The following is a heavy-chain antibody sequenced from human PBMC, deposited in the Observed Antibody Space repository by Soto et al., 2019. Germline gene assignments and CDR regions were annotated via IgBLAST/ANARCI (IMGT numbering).Heavy chain of an antibody. V-gene: IGHV1-69*02. Sequence: QVQLVQSGAEVKKPGSSVKVSCKASGGTFSSYTISWVRQAPGQGLEWMGRIIPILGIANYAQKFQGRVTXTXDXXTSTAYMELSSLRSEDTAVYYCASGSGGSFNWFDPWGQGTLVTVSS. CDR3: ASGSGGSFNWFDP. CDR2: IIPILGIA. D-gene: IGHD2-15*01. CDR1: GGTFSSYT. J-gene: IGHJ5*02.